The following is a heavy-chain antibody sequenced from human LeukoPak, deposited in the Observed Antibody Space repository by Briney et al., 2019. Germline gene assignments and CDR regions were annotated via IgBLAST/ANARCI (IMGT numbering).Heavy chain of an antibody. Sequence: PSETLSLTCTVSGGSISSSRYYWGWIRQPPGKGLEWIGSIYYSGSTYYNPSLKSRVTISVDTSKNQFPLKLSSVTAADTAVYYCARDRGELLSVEDYAFDIWGQGTMVTVSS. V-gene: IGHV4-39*06. CDR3: ARDRGELLSVEDYAFDI. CDR1: GGSISSSRYY. J-gene: IGHJ3*02. CDR2: IYYSGST. D-gene: IGHD3-10*01.